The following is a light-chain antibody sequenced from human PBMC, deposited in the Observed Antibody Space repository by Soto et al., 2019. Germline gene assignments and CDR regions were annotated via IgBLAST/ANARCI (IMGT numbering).Light chain of an antibody. CDR2: KAS. CDR3: QQYNSDST. V-gene: IGKV1-5*03. Sequence: DIQMTQSPSTLSASVGDRVTITCRASQTINSWLAWYQQKPGKAPKLLIYKASSLESGVPSRFSGRGSGTEFPLTISSLQPDDFATYYCQQYNSDSTFGQGTKVEIK. CDR1: QTINSW. J-gene: IGKJ1*01.